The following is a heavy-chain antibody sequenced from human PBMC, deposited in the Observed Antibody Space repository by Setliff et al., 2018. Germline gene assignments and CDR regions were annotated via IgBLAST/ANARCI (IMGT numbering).Heavy chain of an antibody. CDR3: VRDDADNYDAFDN. Sequence: KPGGSLRLSCAASGFTFSDYYMSWIRQAPGKGLEWVSYISSSSSYTNYADSVKGRFTISRDNAKRSLYLQMNGLRADDTGVYYCVRDDADNYDAFDNWGQGTLVTVSS. CDR1: GFTFSDYY. CDR2: ISSSSSYT. D-gene: IGHD3-22*01. J-gene: IGHJ3*02. V-gene: IGHV3-11*06.